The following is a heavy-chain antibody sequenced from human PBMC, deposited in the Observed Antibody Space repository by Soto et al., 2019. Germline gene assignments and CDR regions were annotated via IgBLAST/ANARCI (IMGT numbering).Heavy chain of an antibody. CDR1: GFTFSSYG. J-gene: IGHJ6*02. CDR3: ARDRGWSSYGMDV. V-gene: IGHV3-33*01. CDR2: IWYDGSNK. D-gene: IGHD3-10*01. Sequence: QVQLVESGGGVVQPGRSLRLSCAASGFTFSSYGMHWVRQAPGKGLEWVAVIWYDGSNKYYADSVKGRFTISRDNSKNPLYLQMNSLRAEDTAVYYCARDRGWSSYGMDVWGQGTTVTVSS.